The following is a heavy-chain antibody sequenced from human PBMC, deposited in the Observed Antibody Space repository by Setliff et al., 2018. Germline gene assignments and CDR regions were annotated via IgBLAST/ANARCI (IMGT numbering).Heavy chain of an antibody. CDR2: ISAYNGDT. CDR1: GYTFINFH. V-gene: IGHV1-18*04. CDR3: ARDTYNSEWYRQRSFDF. D-gene: IGHD6-25*01. J-gene: IGHJ4*02. Sequence: GASVKVSCKSSGYTFINFHLHWVRQAPGQGLEWMGWISAYNGDTDYAQKFQGRVTMTTDTSTNTAYMELRSLTSDDTAVYYCARDTYNSEWYRQRSFDFWGQGTLVTVSS.